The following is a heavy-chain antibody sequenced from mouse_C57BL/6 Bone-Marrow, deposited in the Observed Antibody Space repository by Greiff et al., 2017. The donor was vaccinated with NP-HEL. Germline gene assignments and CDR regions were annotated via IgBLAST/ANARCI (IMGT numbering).Heavy chain of an antibody. CDR3: ARRFLYYGLWYFDV. V-gene: IGHV1-59*01. CDR1: GYTFTSYW. Sequence: VQLQQSGAELVRPGTSVKLSCKASGYTFTSYWMHWVKQRPGQGLEWIGVIDPSDSYTNYNQKFKGKATLTVDTSSSTAYIQLSSLTSEDSAVYYCARRFLYYGLWYFDVWGTGTTVTVSS. CDR2: IDPSDSYT. J-gene: IGHJ1*03. D-gene: IGHD1-2*01.